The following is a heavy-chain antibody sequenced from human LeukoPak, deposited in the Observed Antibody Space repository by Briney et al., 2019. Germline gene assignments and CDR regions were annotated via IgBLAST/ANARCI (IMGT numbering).Heavy chain of an antibody. CDR2: INHSGST. Sequence: SETLSLTCAVYGGSFSGYYWSWIRQPPGKGLEWIGEINHSGSTNYNPSLKSRVTISVDTSKNQFSLKLSSVTAADTAVYYCARGQQLVQYFDYWGQGTLVTGSS. V-gene: IGHV4-34*01. CDR3: ARGQQLVQYFDY. CDR1: GGSFSGYY. J-gene: IGHJ4*02. D-gene: IGHD6-13*01.